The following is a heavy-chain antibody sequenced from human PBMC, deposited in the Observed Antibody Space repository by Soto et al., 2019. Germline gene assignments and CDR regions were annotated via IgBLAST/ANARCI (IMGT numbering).Heavy chain of an antibody. CDR3: TRGQEVWWNAGPLGLHGLDV. V-gene: IGHV1-8*01. CDR1: RYTFISYD. J-gene: IGHJ6*02. D-gene: IGHD3-16*01. CDR2: MNPSSANT. Sequence: ASVKVSCKASRYTFISYDINWVRQAPGEGLEWMGWMNPSSANTGYAQKFQGRISMTRNTSMNTAYMELNSLTSEDTAVYYCTRGQEVWWNAGPLGLHGLDVWGQGTTVTVSS.